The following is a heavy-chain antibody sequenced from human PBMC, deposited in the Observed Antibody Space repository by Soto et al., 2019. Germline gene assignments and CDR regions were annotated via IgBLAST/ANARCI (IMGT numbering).Heavy chain of an antibody. CDR1: GGSISSYY. CDR2: IYYSGRT. D-gene: IGHD2-2*02. CDR3: ARGYCSSTICYIWDNWFDP. V-gene: IGHV4-59*01. J-gene: IGHJ5*02. Sequence: QVQLQESGPGLVKPSETLSLTCTVSGGSISSYYWSWIRQPPGKGLEWMGYIYYSGRTNYNPYLKSRVTISVDTSKNQFSLKLSSVTAADTAVYYCARGYCSSTICYIWDNWFDPWGQGTLVTVSS.